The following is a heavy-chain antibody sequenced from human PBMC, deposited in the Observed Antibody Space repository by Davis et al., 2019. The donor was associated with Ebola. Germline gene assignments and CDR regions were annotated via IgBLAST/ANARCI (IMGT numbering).Heavy chain of an antibody. V-gene: IGHV1-2*06. CDR2: INPNSGDT. CDR3: ARGFDYDILTGSVGGNY. J-gene: IGHJ4*02. CDR1: GYTFTNYF. Sequence: ASVKVSCKTSGYTFTNYFMHWVRQAPGQGLEWMGRINPNSGDTKYGQKFQGRVTMTSDTSIRTAYMELTRLTSDDTAVYYCARGFDYDILTGSVGGNYWGQGTLVTVSS. D-gene: IGHD3-9*01.